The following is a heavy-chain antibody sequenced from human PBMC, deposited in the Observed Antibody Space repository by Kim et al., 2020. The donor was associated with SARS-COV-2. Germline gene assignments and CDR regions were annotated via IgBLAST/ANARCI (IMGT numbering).Heavy chain of an antibody. J-gene: IGHJ4*02. CDR2: THYQGGP. CDR3: ASLDSDGFFVS. CDR1: GDSLTISLYY. V-gene: IGHV4-39*07. D-gene: IGHD3-3*01. Sequence: SETLSLTCTVSGDSLTISLYYWTWIRQRPGKGLEWIGNTHYQGGPYFNPSLENRVAISVDMSKNQFSLELTSMTPADTAFYYCASLDSDGFFVSWGPG.